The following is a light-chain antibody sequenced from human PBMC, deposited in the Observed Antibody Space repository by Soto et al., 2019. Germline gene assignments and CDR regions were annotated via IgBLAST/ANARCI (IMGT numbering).Light chain of an antibody. Sequence: IVMTQSPATLSVSPGERATLSCRASQSVSNNYLAWYQQKAGQAPRLLIYGASTRATGIPARFSGSGSGTEFTLTISSLQSEDFAVYYCQQYNNWPLTFGQGTKVDIK. CDR2: GAS. CDR1: QSVSNN. J-gene: IGKJ1*01. CDR3: QQYNNWPLT. V-gene: IGKV3-15*01.